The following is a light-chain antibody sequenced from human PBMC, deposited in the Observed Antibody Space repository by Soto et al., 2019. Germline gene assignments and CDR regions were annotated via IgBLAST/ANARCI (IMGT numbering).Light chain of an antibody. CDR1: QDISNY. Sequence: DIQMSQSPSSLSASVGDRVTITCQASQDISNYLNWYQQKPGKAPKLLIYDASKSETGVPSRFSGRGSGTDFTFTISSLQPEDVATYYCQQCDNLPFTFGPATRVDIK. V-gene: IGKV1-33*01. CDR2: DAS. J-gene: IGKJ3*01. CDR3: QQCDNLPFT.